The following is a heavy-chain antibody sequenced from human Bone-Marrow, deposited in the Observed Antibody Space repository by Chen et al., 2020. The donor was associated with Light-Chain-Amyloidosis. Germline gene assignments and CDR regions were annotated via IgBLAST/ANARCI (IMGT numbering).Heavy chain of an antibody. CDR3: ARRRDGYNFDY. CDR1: GYTFPNYW. CDR2: IYPDDSDA. J-gene: IGHJ4*02. V-gene: IGHV5-51*01. D-gene: IGHD5-12*01. Sequence: EVQLEQSGPEVKKPGASLKISCKGSGYTFPNYWIGWVRQMPGKGLAWMGVIYPDDSDARYSPSFEGQVTISADKSITTAYLQWRSLKASDTAMYYCARRRDGYNFDYWGQGTLVTVSS.